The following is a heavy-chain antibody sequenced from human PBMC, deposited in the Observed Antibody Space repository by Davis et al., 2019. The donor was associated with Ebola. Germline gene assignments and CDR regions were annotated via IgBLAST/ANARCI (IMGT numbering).Heavy chain of an antibody. CDR1: GFTFSSYS. CDR3: ARLTGSYPGWFDP. V-gene: IGHV3-21*01. J-gene: IGHJ5*02. D-gene: IGHD1-26*01. CDR2: ISSRNSYI. Sequence: GGSLRLSCAASGFTFSSYSMNWVRQAPGTGLEWVSSISSRNSYIHYADSVKGRFTISRDNAKNSLYLQMNSLGAEDTAVYYCARLTGSYPGWFDPWGQGTLVTVSS.